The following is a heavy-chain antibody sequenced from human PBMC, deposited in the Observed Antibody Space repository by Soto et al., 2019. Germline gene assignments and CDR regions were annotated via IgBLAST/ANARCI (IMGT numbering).Heavy chain of an antibody. CDR3: AKDCRRLAVSGSAFDS. D-gene: IGHD6-13*01. CDR2: IYPGDSDT. Sequence: GESLKISCKGSGYSFTSYWIGWVRQMPGHGLEWMGIIYPGDSDTRYSPSFPGQVTISADKSISSAYLSLGMSDLRAEDTAVYYCAKDCRRLAVSGSAFDSWGQGALVTVSS. V-gene: IGHV5-51*01. J-gene: IGHJ4*02. CDR1: GYSFTSYW.